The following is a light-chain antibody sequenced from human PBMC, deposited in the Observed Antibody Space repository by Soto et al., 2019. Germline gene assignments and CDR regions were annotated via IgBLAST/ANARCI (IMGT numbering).Light chain of an antibody. CDR1: QSVSSY. V-gene: IGKV3-11*01. CDR2: DAS. CDR3: HQRSDWPIT. J-gene: IGKJ4*01. Sequence: EIVLTQSPATLSLSPGERVTLSCRASQSVSSYLVWYQQKLGQAPRLLIYDASNRATGIPARFSGSGSGTDFTLAISSLEPEEFAVYYCHQRSDWPITFGGGTRVEIK.